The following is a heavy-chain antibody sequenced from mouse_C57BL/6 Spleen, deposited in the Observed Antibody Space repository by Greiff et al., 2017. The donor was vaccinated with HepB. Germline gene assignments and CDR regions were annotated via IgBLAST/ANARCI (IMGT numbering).Heavy chain of an antibody. Sequence: VQLQQSGPELVKPGASVKISCKASGYTFTDYYMNWVKQSHGKSLEWIGDINPNNGGTSYNQKFKGKATLTVDKSSSTAYMELRSLTSEDSAVYYCARRFYDYDQAWFAYWGQGTLVTVSA. V-gene: IGHV1-26*01. CDR3: ARRFYDYDQAWFAY. CDR2: INPNNGGT. D-gene: IGHD2-4*01. CDR1: GYTFTDYY. J-gene: IGHJ3*01.